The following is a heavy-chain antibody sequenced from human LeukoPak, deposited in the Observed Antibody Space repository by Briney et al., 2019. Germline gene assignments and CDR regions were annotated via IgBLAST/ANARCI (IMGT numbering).Heavy chain of an antibody. Sequence: PGESLQISCKGSGYSFTSYWIGWVRQMPGKGLEWMGIIYPGDSDTRYSPSFQGQVTISADKSISTAYLQWSSLKASDTAMYYCARLRRDGYNYNQEIDYWGQGTLVTVSS. CDR3: ARLRRDGYNYNQEIDY. V-gene: IGHV5-51*01. CDR1: GYSFTSYW. J-gene: IGHJ4*02. CDR2: IYPGDSDT. D-gene: IGHD5-24*01.